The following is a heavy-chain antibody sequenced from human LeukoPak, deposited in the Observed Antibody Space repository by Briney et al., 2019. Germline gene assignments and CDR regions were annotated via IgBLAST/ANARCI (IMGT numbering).Heavy chain of an antibody. CDR2: IYTSGST. V-gene: IGHV4-4*07. CDR1: GGPISSYY. CDR3: ARDATYYYDSSGYFLFDY. D-gene: IGHD3-22*01. Sequence: SEPLSLPCTVSGGPISSYYWSWIRPPAGKGLEWIGRIYTSGSTNYNPSLKSRVTMSVDTSKNQFSLKLSSVTAADTAVYYCARDATYYYDSSGYFLFDYWGQGTLVTVSS. J-gene: IGHJ4*02.